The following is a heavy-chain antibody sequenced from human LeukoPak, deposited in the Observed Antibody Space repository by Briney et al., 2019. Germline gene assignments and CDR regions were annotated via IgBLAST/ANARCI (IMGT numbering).Heavy chain of an antibody. Sequence: GGSLRLSCAASGFTVSDYYMNWIRQAPGKGLEWISFISSSGSTIFYADSVKGRFTISRDNSKNTLYLQMNSLRAEDTAVYYCAKDRRELGATSFDYWGQGTLVTVSS. CDR2: ISSSGSTI. D-gene: IGHD1-26*01. J-gene: IGHJ4*02. CDR3: AKDRRELGATSFDY. CDR1: GFTVSDYY. V-gene: IGHV3-11*01.